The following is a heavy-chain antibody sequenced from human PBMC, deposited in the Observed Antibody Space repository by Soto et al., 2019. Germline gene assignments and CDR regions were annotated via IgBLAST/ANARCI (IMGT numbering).Heavy chain of an antibody. D-gene: IGHD3-16*02. CDR2: IIGNGRSS. J-gene: IGHJ4*02. CDR1: GFPFNTYA. Sequence: EVQLLESGGGLVQPGGSKRLSCSASGFPFNTYAMTWVRQTPGRGLEGVATIIGNGRSSYYADSVKGRFTLARDNAKNTLYLQMDSLRGEDTAVYFCSKGAFGGVVVTSLEYWGQGTLVTVSS. V-gene: IGHV3-23*01. CDR3: SKGAFGGVVVTSLEY.